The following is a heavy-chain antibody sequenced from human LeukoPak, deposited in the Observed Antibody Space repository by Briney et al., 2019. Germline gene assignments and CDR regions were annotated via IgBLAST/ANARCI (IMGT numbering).Heavy chain of an antibody. CDR1: GGSISSYY. D-gene: IGHD1-14*01. CDR3: ARDRKYYYHMDV. Sequence: PSETLSLTCTVSGGSISSYYWGWIRQPPGKGLEWIGSIYHSGSTYYNPSLKSRVTRSVDTSKNQFSLRLSSLTAADTALYYCARDRKYYYHMDVWGKGTTVTVSS. V-gene: IGHV4-39*07. CDR2: IYHSGST. J-gene: IGHJ6*03.